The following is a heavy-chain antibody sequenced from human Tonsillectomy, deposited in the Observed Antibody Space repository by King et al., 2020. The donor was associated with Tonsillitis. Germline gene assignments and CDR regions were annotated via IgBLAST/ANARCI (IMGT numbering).Heavy chain of an antibody. Sequence: VQLVESGGGVVQPGRSLRLSCAASGFSFSSYAMHWVRQAPGKGLEWVAVISYDGSNEYHADSVKGRFIISRDNSKNTLYLQMNSLRVDDTAVYYCARKVAAADFDYGGQGTLVTVSS. CDR2: ISYDGSNE. CDR1: GFSFSSYA. J-gene: IGHJ4*02. CDR3: ARKVAAADFDY. D-gene: IGHD6-13*01. V-gene: IGHV3-30-3*01.